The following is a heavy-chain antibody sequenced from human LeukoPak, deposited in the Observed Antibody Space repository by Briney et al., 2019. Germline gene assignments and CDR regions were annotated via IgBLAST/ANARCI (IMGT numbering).Heavy chain of an antibody. D-gene: IGHD1-14*01. CDR2: ISAYDGRT. J-gene: IGHJ4*02. Sequence: ASVKVSCKASGFAFNKYGFSWVRQALGQGPEWLGWISAYDGRTNFAQNLQGRLTLTTDTSTTTAYMELRSLTSDDTAVYYCARDPSNTVGRNIYFDYWGQGTLVTVSS. CDR3: ARDPSNTVGRNIYFDY. V-gene: IGHV1-18*01. CDR1: GFAFNKYG.